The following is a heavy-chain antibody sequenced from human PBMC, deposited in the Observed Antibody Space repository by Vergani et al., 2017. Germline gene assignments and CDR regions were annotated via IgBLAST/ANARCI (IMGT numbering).Heavy chain of an antibody. Sequence: VQLVQSGAEVKTPGESLKISCKGSGYSFTSYWIGWVRQAPGQGLEWMGIINPSGGSTSYAQKLQGRVTMTRDTSTSTVYMELSSLRSEDTAVYYCARVFRELDAFDIWGQGTMVTVSS. CDR3: ARVFRELDAFDI. V-gene: IGHV1-46*03. D-gene: IGHD2/OR15-2a*01. J-gene: IGHJ3*02. CDR1: GYSFTSYW. CDR2: INPSGGST.